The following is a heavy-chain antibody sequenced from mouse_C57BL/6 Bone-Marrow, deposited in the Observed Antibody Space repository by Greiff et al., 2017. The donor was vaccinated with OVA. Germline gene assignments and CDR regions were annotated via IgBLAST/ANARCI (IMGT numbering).Heavy chain of an antibody. V-gene: IGHV1-64*01. Sequence: QVQLQQPGAELVKPGASVKLSCKASGYTFTSYWMHWVKQRPGQGLEWIGMIHPNSGSTNYNEKFKSKATLTVDKSSSTAYMQLSSLTSEDSAVYDCAYDYHGDWYFDVWGTGTTVTVSS. J-gene: IGHJ1*03. CDR2: IHPNSGST. CDR3: AYDYHGDWYFDV. D-gene: IGHD2-4*01. CDR1: GYTFTSYW.